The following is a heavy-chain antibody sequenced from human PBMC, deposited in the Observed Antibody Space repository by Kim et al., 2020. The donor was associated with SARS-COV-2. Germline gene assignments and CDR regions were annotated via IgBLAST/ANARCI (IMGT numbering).Heavy chain of an antibody. D-gene: IGHD6-19*01. J-gene: IGHJ6*03. CDR2: INHSGST. Sequence: SETLSLTCAVYGGSFSGYYWSWIRQPPGKGLEWIGEINHSGSTNYNPSLKSRVTISVDTSKNQFSLKLSSVTAAHTAVYYCARGTRQWLVRGPYYYYMD. CDR1: GGSFSGYY. V-gene: IGHV4-34*01. CDR3: ARGTRQWLVRGPYYYYMD.